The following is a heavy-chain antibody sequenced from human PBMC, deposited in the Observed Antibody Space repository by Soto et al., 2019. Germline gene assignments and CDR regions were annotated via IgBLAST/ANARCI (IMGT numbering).Heavy chain of an antibody. CDR3: ARDAVEGSTMVRGVIINPFDY. D-gene: IGHD3-10*01. CDR2: ISSNGGST. J-gene: IGHJ4*02. V-gene: IGHV3-64*01. Sequence: EVQLVESGGGLVQPGGSPRLSCAASGFTFSSYAMHWVRQAPGKGLEYVSAISSNGGSTYYANSVKGRFTISRDNSKNTLYLQMGSLRAEDMAVYYCARDAVEGSTMVRGVIINPFDYWGQGTLVTVSS. CDR1: GFTFSSYA.